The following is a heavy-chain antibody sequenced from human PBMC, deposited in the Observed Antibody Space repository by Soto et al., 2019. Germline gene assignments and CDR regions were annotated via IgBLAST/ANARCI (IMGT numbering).Heavy chain of an antibody. CDR1: GYSFTSYW. D-gene: IGHD2-15*01. CDR2: IYPGDSDT. V-gene: IGHV5-51*01. Sequence: GESLKISCKGSGYSFTSYWIGWVRPMPGKGLEWMGIIYPGDSDTRYSPSFQGQVTISADKSISTAYLQWSSLKASDTAMYYCARQGGEYCSGGSCYSADYYYYMDVWGKGTTVTVSS. CDR3: ARQGGEYCSGGSCYSADYYYYMDV. J-gene: IGHJ6*03.